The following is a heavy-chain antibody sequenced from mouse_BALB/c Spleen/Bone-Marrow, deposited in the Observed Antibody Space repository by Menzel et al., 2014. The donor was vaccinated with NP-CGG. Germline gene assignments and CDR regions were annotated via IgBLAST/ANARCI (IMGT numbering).Heavy chain of an antibody. J-gene: IGHJ2*01. CDR3: ASYDYGYYFDY. D-gene: IGHD2-4*01. Sequence: EVKVVESGAELVKPGASVKLSCTTSGFNIKDTYMHWVKLRPEQGLEWIGRIVPANGNTKYAPEFQGKATITADTSSNTAYLQLSSLTSEDTAVYFCASYDYGYYFDYWGQGTTLTVSS. CDR2: IVPANGNT. CDR1: GFNIKDTY. V-gene: IGHV14-3*02.